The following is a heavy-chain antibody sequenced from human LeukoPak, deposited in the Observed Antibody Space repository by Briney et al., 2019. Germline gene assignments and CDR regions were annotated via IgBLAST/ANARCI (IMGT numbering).Heavy chain of an antibody. CDR3: AIAARPPYYYYYYMDV. Sequence: SETLSLTCTVSGGSISSHYWSWIRQPPGKGLEWIGYIYYSGSTNYNPSLKSRVTISVDTSKNQFSLKLSSVTAADTAVYYCAIAARPPYYYYYYMDVWGKGTTVTVSS. J-gene: IGHJ6*03. CDR1: GGSISSHY. V-gene: IGHV4-59*08. CDR2: IYYSGST. D-gene: IGHD6-6*01.